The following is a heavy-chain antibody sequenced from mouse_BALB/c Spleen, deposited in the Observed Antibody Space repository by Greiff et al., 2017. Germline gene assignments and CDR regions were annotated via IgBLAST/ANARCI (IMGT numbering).Heavy chain of an antibody. CDR2: IWAGGST. V-gene: IGHV2-9*02. J-gene: IGHJ2*01. D-gene: IGHD3-1*01. Sequence: VKLVESGPGLVAPSQSLSITCTVSGFSLTSYGVHWVRQPPGKGLEWLGVIWAGGSTNYNSALMSRLSISKDNSKSQVFLKMNSLQTDDTAMYYCARERGYYLDYWGQGTTLTVSS. CDR3: ARERGYYLDY. CDR1: GFSLTSYG.